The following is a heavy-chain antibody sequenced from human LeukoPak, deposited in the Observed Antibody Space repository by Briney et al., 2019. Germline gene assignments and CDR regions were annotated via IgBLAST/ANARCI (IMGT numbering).Heavy chain of an antibody. CDR1: GGTFSSYA. D-gene: IGHD3-22*01. CDR2: IIPILGIA. J-gene: IGHJ5*02. Sequence: ASVKVSCKASGGTFSSYAISWVRQAPGQGLEWMGRIIPILGIANYAQKFQGRVMITADKSTSTAYMELSSLRSEDTAVYYCARAGMYYYDSSATGDWFDPWGQGTLVTVSS. CDR3: ARAGMYYYDSSATGDWFDP. V-gene: IGHV1-69*04.